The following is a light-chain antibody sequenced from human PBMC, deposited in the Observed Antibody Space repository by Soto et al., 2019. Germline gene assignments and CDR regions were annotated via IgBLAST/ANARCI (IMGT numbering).Light chain of an antibody. CDR3: QQYGSTPRT. CDR1: QSVSSY. V-gene: IGKV3-11*01. J-gene: IGKJ1*01. CDR2: DAS. Sequence: EMVLSQSPATLSLSPGERATLSCRASQSVSSYLAWYQQKPGQAPRLLIYDASNRATGIPARFSGSGSGTDFTLTISRLEPEDFAVYYCQQYGSTPRTFGQGTKVDI.